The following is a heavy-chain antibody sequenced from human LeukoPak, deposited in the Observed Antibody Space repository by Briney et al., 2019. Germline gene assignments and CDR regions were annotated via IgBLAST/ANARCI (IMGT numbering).Heavy chain of an antibody. D-gene: IGHD1-14*01. J-gene: IGHJ6*03. V-gene: IGHV4-61*02. CDR3: ARGPRDRVGLGYYYYYMDV. Sequence: SQTLPLTCTVSGGSISSGGYYWNWIRQPAGKGLEWIGRIYTSGSTNYNPSLKSRVTMSVDTSKNQFSLKLSSVTAADTAVYYCARGPRDRVGLGYYYYYMDVWGKGTTVTVSS. CDR1: GGSISSGGYY. CDR2: IYTSGST.